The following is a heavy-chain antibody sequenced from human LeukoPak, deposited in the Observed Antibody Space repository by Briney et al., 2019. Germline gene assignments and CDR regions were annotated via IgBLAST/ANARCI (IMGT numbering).Heavy chain of an antibody. J-gene: IGHJ6*03. Sequence: SETLSLTCTVSGGSISSYYWSWIPQPPGKGLEWIGYIYYSGSTNYNPSLKSRVTISVDTSKNQFSLKLSSVTAADTAVYYCARGLWFGELLPPYYYYYMDVWGKGTTVTVSS. V-gene: IGHV4-59*01. D-gene: IGHD3-10*01. CDR1: GGSISSYY. CDR2: IYYSGST. CDR3: ARGLWFGELLPPYYYYYMDV.